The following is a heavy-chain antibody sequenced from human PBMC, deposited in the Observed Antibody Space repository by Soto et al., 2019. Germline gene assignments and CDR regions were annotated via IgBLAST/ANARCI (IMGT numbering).Heavy chain of an antibody. V-gene: IGHV3-23*01. CDR3: AKDLFRASRRTGARFGFDY. D-gene: IGHD1-1*01. CDR1: GFTFSSYA. Sequence: EVQLLESGGGLVQPGGSLRLSCAASGFTFSSYAMSWVRQAPGKGLEWVSAISGSGGSTYYADSVKGRFTISRDNSKNTLYMQMNSLRAEDTAVYYCAKDLFRASRRTGARFGFDYWGQGTLVTVSS. J-gene: IGHJ4*02. CDR2: ISGSGGST.